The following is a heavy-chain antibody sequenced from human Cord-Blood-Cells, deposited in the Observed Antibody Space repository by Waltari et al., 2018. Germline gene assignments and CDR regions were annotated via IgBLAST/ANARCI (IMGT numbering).Heavy chain of an antibody. CDR3: ATPGIAAASAEYFQH. D-gene: IGHD6-13*01. J-gene: IGHJ1*01. V-gene: IGHV1-24*01. CDR1: GYTLTDFS. Sequence: QVQLVQSGAEVKKPGASVKVSCKVSGYTLTDFSMHWVRQAQGKGLEWVGGLSPEKGETIYAQKFQGRVTMTVNTSTDTAYIALSSLRSDDTAVYYCATPGIAAASAEYFQHWGQGTLVTVSS. CDR2: LSPEKGET.